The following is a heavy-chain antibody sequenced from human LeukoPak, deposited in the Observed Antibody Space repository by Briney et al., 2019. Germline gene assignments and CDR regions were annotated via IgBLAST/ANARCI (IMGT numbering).Heavy chain of an antibody. Sequence: SETLSLTCTVSGASISDAAYYWSWIRQHPGEGLEWIGYIYYTGSATYNPSLKGRVTMSVDTSTNQISLKLTSVTAADTAVYFCARDHHGSSYWGQGTLVTVSS. CDR1: GASISDAAYY. V-gene: IGHV4-61*08. J-gene: IGHJ4*02. CDR3: ARDHHGSSY. CDR2: IYYTGSA. D-gene: IGHD6-13*01.